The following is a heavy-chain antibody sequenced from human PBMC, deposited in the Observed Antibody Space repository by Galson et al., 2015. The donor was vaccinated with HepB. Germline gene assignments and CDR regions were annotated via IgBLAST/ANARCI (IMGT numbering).Heavy chain of an antibody. CDR2: ISGSGGST. CDR1: GFTFSSYA. CDR3: AKGVVERSSGWYGGIDY. V-gene: IGHV3-23*01. D-gene: IGHD6-19*01. Sequence: SLRLSCAASGFTFSSYAMSWVRQAPGKGLEWVSAISGSGGSTYYADSVKGRLTISRDNSKNTLYLQMNSLRAEDTAVYYCAKGVVERSSGWYGGIDYWGQGTLVTVSS. J-gene: IGHJ4*02.